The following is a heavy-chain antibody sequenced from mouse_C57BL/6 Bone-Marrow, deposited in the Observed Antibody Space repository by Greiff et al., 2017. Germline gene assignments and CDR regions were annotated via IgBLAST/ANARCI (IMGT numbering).Heavy chain of an antibody. Sequence: EVQLQQSGPGLVKPSQSLSLTCSVTGYSITSGYYWNWIRQFPGNKLEWMGYISYDGSNNYNPSLKNRISITRDTSKNQFFLKLNSVTTEDTATYYCARDGAQATDFAYWGQGTLVTVSA. V-gene: IGHV3-6*01. CDR1: GYSITSGYY. J-gene: IGHJ3*01. CDR2: ISYDGSN. CDR3: ARDGAQATDFAY. D-gene: IGHD3-2*02.